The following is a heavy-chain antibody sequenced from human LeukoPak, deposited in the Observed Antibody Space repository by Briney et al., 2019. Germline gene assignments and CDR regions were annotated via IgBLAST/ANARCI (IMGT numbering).Heavy chain of an antibody. CDR3: ARGLGGSNFGYYYYYLDV. CDR2: ISSSSTYI. J-gene: IGHJ6*03. CDR1: GFTFSSYA. Sequence: GGSLRLSCAASGFTFSSYAMSWVRQAPGKGLEWVSSISSSSTYISYADSVKGRFTISRDSAKNSLYLQMNSLRAEDTAVYYCARGLGGSNFGYYYYYLDVXXXGXTVTVSS. D-gene: IGHD1-26*01. V-gene: IGHV3-21*01.